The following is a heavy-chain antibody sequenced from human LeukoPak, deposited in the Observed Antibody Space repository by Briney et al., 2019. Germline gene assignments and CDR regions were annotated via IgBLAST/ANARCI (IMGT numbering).Heavy chain of an antibody. Sequence: TSETLSLTRAVYGGSFSGYYWSWIRQPPGKGLEWIGEINHSGSTNYNPSLKSRVTISVDTSKNQFSLKLSSVTAADTAVYYCARGLLGSSSWHGDWFDPWGQGTLVTVSS. CDR2: INHSGST. CDR1: GGSFSGYY. J-gene: IGHJ5*02. CDR3: ARGLLGSSSWHGDWFDP. V-gene: IGHV4-34*01. D-gene: IGHD6-13*01.